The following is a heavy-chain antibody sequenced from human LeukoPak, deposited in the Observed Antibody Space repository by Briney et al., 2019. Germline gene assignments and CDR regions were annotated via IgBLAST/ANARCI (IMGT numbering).Heavy chain of an antibody. V-gene: IGHV3-30-3*01. Sequence: GGSLRLSCAASEFTFSTYAMHWVRQAPGKGLDWVAVISYDGSNKDYADSVKGRFTISRDNSKNTLYVQMNSLRAEDTAVYYCARAGDGYSSSSDYYSGMDVWGQGTTVTVFS. J-gene: IGHJ6*02. CDR1: EFTFSTYA. CDR2: ISYDGSNK. D-gene: IGHD6-6*01. CDR3: ARAGDGYSSSSDYYSGMDV.